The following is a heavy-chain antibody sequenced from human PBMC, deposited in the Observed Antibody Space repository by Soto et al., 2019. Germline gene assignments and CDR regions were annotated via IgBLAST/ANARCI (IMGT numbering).Heavy chain of an antibody. Sequence: QVQLQESGPGLVKPSQTLSLTCTVSGGSISSGGYYWSWIRQHPGKGLEWIGYIYYSGSTYYNPSLKSRVTISVDTYKNQFSLKLSSVTAADTAVYYCARENFGGVRGGPGSYFDYWGQGTLVTVSS. V-gene: IGHV4-31*03. CDR1: GGSISSGGYY. CDR2: IYYSGST. CDR3: ARENFGGVRGGPGSYFDY. J-gene: IGHJ4*02. D-gene: IGHD3-10*01.